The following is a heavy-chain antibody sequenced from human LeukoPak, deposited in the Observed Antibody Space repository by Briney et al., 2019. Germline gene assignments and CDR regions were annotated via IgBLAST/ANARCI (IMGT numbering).Heavy chain of an antibody. V-gene: IGHV4-61*02. D-gene: IGHD2-15*01. Sequence: TPSQTLSLTCTVSSGSISSGSYYWSWIRQPAGKGLEWIGRIYTSGSTNYNPSLKSRVTISVDTSKNQFSLKLSSVTAADTAVYYCARDRQAAGSLDWFDPWGQGTLVTVSS. CDR3: ARDRQAAGSLDWFDP. CDR2: IYTSGST. CDR1: SGSISSGSYY. J-gene: IGHJ5*02.